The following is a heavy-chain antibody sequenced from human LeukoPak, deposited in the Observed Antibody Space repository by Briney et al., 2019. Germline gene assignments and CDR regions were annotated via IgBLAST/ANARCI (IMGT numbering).Heavy chain of an antibody. Sequence: GESLKISCEGSGYSFTSYWIGWVRQMPGKGLEWMGIIYPGDSDTRYSPSFQGQVTISADKSISTAYLQWSSLKASDTAMYYCARPPSEGSYYHGMDVWGQGTTVTVSS. CDR3: ARPPSEGSYYHGMDV. D-gene: IGHD3-10*01. V-gene: IGHV5-51*01. J-gene: IGHJ6*02. CDR2: IYPGDSDT. CDR1: GYSFTSYW.